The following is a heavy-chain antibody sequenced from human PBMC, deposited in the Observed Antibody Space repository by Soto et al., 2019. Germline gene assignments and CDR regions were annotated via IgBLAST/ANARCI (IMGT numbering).Heavy chain of an antibody. V-gene: IGHV4-61*01. CDR1: DGSVSSGNYY. CDR3: ARDSIALFDY. Sequence: SETLSLTCSVSDGSVSSGNYYWTWIRQPPGKGLEYIGSISSSGGTNYSPSLKSRVTISVDTSKNQFSLNLNSVTAADTAVYYCARDSIALFDYWGQGTLVTVSS. D-gene: IGHD2-21*01. J-gene: IGHJ4*02. CDR2: ISSSGGT.